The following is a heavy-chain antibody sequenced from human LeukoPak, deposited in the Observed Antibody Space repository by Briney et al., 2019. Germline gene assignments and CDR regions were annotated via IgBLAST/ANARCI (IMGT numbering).Heavy chain of an antibody. CDR1: GYTFTGYY. D-gene: IGHD3-10*01. CDR3: AREDVRITMVRGVVSY. V-gene: IGHV1-2*02. Sequence: ASVKVSCKASGYTFTGYYMHWVRQAPGQGLEWMGWINPNSGGTNYAQKFQGRVTMTRDTSISTAYMELSRLRSDDTAVYYCAREDVRITMVRGVVSYWGQGTLVTVSS. J-gene: IGHJ4*02. CDR2: INPNSGGT.